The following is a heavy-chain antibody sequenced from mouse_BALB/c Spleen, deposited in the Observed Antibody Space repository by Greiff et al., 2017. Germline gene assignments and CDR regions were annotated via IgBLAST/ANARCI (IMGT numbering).Heavy chain of an antibody. CDR3: ARQKASGSLFYYAMDY. V-gene: IGHV5-6*01. Sequence: EVQLVESGGDLVKPGGSLKLSCAASGFTFSSYGMSWVRQTPDKRLEWVATISSGGSYTYYPDSVKGRFTISRDNAKNTLYLQMSSLKSEDTAMYYCARQKASGSLFYYAMDYWGQGTSVTVSS. J-gene: IGHJ4*01. CDR1: GFTFSSYG. D-gene: IGHD3-1*01. CDR2: ISSGGSYT.